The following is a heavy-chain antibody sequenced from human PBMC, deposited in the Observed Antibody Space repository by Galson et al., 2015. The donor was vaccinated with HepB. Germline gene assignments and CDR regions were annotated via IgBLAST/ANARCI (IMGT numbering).Heavy chain of an antibody. D-gene: IGHD6-13*01. Sequence: SVKVSCKASGYTFTGYYMHWVRQAPGQGLEWMGWINPNSGGTNYAQKFQGRVTMTGDTSISTAYMELSRLRSDDTAVYYCARVSAAAVGDFDYWGQGTLVTVSS. CDR2: INPNSGGT. CDR1: GYTFTGYY. CDR3: ARVSAAAVGDFDY. J-gene: IGHJ4*02. V-gene: IGHV1-2*02.